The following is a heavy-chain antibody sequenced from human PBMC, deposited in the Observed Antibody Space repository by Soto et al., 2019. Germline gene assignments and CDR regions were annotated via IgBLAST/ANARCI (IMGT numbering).Heavy chain of an antibody. CDR2: IYYSGST. Sequence: QVQLQESGPGLVKPSETLSLTCTVSGGSVSSGSYYWSWIRQPPGKGLEWIGYIYYSGSTNYNPSLKSRVTISVDTSKNQFSLKLSSVTAADTVVYYCARDDYYGMDVWGQGTTVTVSS. CDR3: ARDDYYGMDV. V-gene: IGHV4-61*01. CDR1: GGSVSSGSYY. J-gene: IGHJ6*02.